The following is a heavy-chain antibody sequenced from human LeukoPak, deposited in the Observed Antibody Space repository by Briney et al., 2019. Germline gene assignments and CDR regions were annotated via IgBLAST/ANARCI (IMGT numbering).Heavy chain of an antibody. D-gene: IGHD3-10*01. CDR3: ARDYYGSGSYQNYYDY. CDR2: TYYRSKWYN. Sequence: SQTLSLTCAISGDSVSSNSAAWNWIRQSPSRGLEWLGRTYYRSKWYNSYAISVKSRITINPDTSKNQFSLQLNSVTPEDTAVYYCARDYYGSGSYQNYYDYWGQGTLVTVSS. V-gene: IGHV6-1*01. J-gene: IGHJ4*02. CDR1: GDSVSSNSAA.